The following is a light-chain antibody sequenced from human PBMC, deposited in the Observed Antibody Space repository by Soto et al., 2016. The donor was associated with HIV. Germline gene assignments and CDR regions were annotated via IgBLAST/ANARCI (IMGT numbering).Light chain of an antibody. CDR1: QSLVHSDGNTY. V-gene: IGKV2-24*01. Sequence: DIVMTQTPLSSPVTLGQPASISCRSSQSLVHSDGNTYLSWLHQRPGQPPRLLIYKVSTRFSGVPDRFSGSGAGTDFTLRISGVEVEDVGLYYCMQATQFPWTFGQGTKVEIK. J-gene: IGKJ1*01. CDR2: KVS. CDR3: MQATQFPWT.